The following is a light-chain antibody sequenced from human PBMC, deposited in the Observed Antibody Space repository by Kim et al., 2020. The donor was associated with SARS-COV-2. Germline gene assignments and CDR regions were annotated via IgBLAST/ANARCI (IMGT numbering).Light chain of an antibody. V-gene: IGLV2-14*04. Sequence: QSITISCTGTSSDVGGYNYVSWYQQHPGKAPKLMIYDVSKRPSGVSNRFSGSKSGNTASLTISGLQAEDEADYYCSSYTSSSPSWVFGGGTQLTVL. CDR1: SSDVGGYNY. CDR3: SSYTSSSPSWV. J-gene: IGLJ3*02. CDR2: DVS.